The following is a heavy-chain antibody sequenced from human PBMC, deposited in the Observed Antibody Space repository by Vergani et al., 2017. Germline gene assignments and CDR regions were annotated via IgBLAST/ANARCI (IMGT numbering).Heavy chain of an antibody. V-gene: IGHV1-69*08. Sequence: QVQLVQSGAEVKKPGSSVKVSCKASGGTFSSYTISWVRQAPGQGLEWMGRIIPILGIANYAQKFQGRVTITADKSTSTAYMELSSLRSEDTAVYYCARDTCNPHGMVVWGQGTTVTVSS. CDR3: ARDTCNPHGMVV. CDR2: IIPILGIA. J-gene: IGHJ6*02. CDR1: GGTFSSYT.